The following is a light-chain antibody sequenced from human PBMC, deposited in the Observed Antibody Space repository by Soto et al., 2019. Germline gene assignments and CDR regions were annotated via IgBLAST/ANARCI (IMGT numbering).Light chain of an antibody. CDR3: QQYHNWPPTT. J-gene: IGKJ5*01. Sequence: EIVMTQAPATLSVSPGEGATLSCRSSQSVSSKLAWYQQKPGQAPRLLIYGASTRATGIPARFSGGGSGTEFTLTISSLQSEDFGVYCCQQYHNWPPTTSGQGTRLEIK. CDR1: QSVSSK. CDR2: GAS. V-gene: IGKV3D-15*01.